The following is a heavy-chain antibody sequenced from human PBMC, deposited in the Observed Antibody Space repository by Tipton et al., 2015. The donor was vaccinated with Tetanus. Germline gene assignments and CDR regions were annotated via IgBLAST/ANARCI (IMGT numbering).Heavy chain of an antibody. J-gene: IGHJ4*02. CDR3: AAEVSAGY. CDR1: GFTFSTYW. CDR2: INRDGSET. Sequence: SLRLSCAVSGFTFSTYWMTWVRQAPGKGLEWVANINRDGSETYYVDSVKGRFTISRDNAKNLLHLQMNSLRAEDTAVYYCAAEVSAGYWGQGPLVTVSS. D-gene: IGHD4/OR15-4a*01. V-gene: IGHV3-7*03.